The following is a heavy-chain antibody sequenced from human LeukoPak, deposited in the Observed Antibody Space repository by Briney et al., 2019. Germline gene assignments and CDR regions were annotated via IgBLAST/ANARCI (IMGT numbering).Heavy chain of an antibody. CDR3: TRAAGDILTGYLLYGMDV. J-gene: IGHJ6*02. CDR2: IRSKAYGGTT. V-gene: IGHV3-49*04. Sequence: GGSLRLSCAASGFSFRDAGMSWVRQAPGKGLEWVGFIRSKAYGGTTEYAASVKGRFTISRDDSKSIAYLQMNSLKTEDTAVYYCTRAAGDILTGYLLYGMDVWGQGTTVTVSS. D-gene: IGHD3-9*01. CDR1: GFSFRDAG.